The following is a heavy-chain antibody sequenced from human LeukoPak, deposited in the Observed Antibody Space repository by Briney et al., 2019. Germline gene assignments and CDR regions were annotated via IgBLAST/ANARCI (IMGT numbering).Heavy chain of an antibody. J-gene: IGHJ4*02. Sequence: APVKVSCKASGYTFTGYYMHWVRQAPGQGLEWMGRINPNSGGTNYAQKFQGRVTMTRDTSISTAYMELSRLRSDDTAVYYCARADSSSWYSVDYWGQGTLVTVSS. D-gene: IGHD6-13*01. CDR1: GYTFTGYY. CDR3: ARADSSSWYSVDY. CDR2: INPNSGGT. V-gene: IGHV1-2*06.